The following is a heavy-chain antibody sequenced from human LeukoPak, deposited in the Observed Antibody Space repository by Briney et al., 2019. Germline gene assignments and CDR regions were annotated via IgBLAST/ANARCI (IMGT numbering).Heavy chain of an antibody. CDR3: ARGRTGGFDY. D-gene: IGHD1-1*01. CDR1: GFTFSTYA. J-gene: IGHJ4*02. CDR2: ISGSDDGT. V-gene: IGHV3-23*01. Sequence: GGSLRLSCAASGFTFSTYAMSWVRQIPGKGLEWVSAISGSDDGTYYADSVKGRFVISRDDSKNTLYLQMNSLRAEDTAVYYCARGRTGGFDYWGQGTLVTVSS.